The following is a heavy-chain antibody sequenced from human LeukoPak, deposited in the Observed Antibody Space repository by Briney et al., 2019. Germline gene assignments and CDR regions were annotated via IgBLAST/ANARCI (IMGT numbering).Heavy chain of an antibody. V-gene: IGHV1-2*02. CDR2: IDPNSGGT. CDR1: GYTFTGNY. Sequence: ASVKDSCKGSGYTFTGNYMHWVRQAPGQGLEWMGWIDPNSGGTNYAHKFLGSATMTVDTSINTAFMELSRLRYDDTAIYYCARGRGTTMVRGVITNYFDLWGRGSLVTVSS. CDR3: ARGRGTTMVRGVITNYFDL. D-gene: IGHD3-10*01. J-gene: IGHJ2*01.